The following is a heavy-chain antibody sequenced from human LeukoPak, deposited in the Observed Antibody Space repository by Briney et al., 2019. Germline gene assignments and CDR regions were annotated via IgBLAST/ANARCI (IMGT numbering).Heavy chain of an antibody. CDR3: ARHYGP. D-gene: IGHD3-10*01. V-gene: IGHV4-39*01. J-gene: IGHJ4*02. Sequence: PSETLSLTCTVSGGSISGSSYYWGWIRQPPGKGLEWIGSIYYSGSTYYNPSLESRVTISVDTSKNQFSLKLNSVTATDTAVYYFARHYGPWGQGTLVTVSS. CDR2: IYYSGST. CDR1: GGSISGSSYY.